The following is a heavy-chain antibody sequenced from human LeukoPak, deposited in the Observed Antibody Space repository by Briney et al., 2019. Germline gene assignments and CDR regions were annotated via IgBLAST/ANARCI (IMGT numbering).Heavy chain of an antibody. CDR2: ISSSSSYI. CDR3: ARDNWTADGLDD. V-gene: IGHV3-21*01. D-gene: IGHD1-1*01. J-gene: IGHJ4*02. Sequence: GVFLRCTCSASGFTVSSDSRVWLGHGPGKEQEWVSSISSSSSYIYYADSVKGRFTISRDNAKNSLYLQMNSLRAEDTALYYCARDNWTADGLDDWGQRTLVTPSS. CDR1: GFTVSSDS.